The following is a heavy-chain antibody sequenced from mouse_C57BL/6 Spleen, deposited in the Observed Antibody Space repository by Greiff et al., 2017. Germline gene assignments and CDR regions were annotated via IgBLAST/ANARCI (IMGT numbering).Heavy chain of an antibody. CDR2: IDPEDGET. D-gene: IGHD1-1*01. J-gene: IGHJ3*01. Sequence: VQLQQSGAELVKPGASVKLSCTASGFNIKDYYMHWVKQRTEQGLEWIGRIDPEDGETKYASKFPGKATITADTSSNTAYLQLSSLTSEDTAVYYCTREDTVVARKFAYWGQGTLVTVSA. CDR3: TREDTVVARKFAY. V-gene: IGHV14-2*01. CDR1: GFNIKDYY.